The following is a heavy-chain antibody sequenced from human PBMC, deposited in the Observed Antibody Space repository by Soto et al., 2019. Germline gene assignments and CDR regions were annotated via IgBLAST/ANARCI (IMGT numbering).Heavy chain of an antibody. Sequence: ASVKVSCKASGHTFTSYGISWVRQAPGQELEWMGWISAYNGNTNYAQKLQGRVTMTTDTSTSTAYMELRSLRSDDTAVYYCARSSSWFPGGYYYYGMDVWGQGTTVTVSS. V-gene: IGHV1-18*01. CDR2: ISAYNGNT. CDR3: ARSSSWFPGGYYYYGMDV. D-gene: IGHD6-13*01. CDR1: GHTFTSYG. J-gene: IGHJ6*02.